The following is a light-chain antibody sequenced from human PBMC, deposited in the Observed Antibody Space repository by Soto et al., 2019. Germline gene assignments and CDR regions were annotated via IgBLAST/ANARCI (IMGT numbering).Light chain of an antibody. CDR3: AAWDDSLDGYVV. CDR1: SSNIGSNT. CDR2: NNN. Sequence: QAVVTQPPSASGTPGQRVTISCSGSSSNIGSNTVNWYQQLPGTAPRLLIYNNNQRPSGVPDRFSGSKSGTSASLAVSGLQSEDEDDYYCAAWDDSLDGYVVFGGGTKLTVL. J-gene: IGLJ2*01. V-gene: IGLV1-44*01.